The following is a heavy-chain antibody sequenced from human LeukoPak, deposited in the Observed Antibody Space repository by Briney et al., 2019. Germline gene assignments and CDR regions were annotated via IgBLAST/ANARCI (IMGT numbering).Heavy chain of an antibody. J-gene: IGHJ4*02. CDR2: TIPIFGTA. CDR1: GGTFSSYA. CDR3: ARAGSGSYWRREQVSYFDY. D-gene: IGHD1-26*01. V-gene: IGHV1-69*01. Sequence: SVKVSCKASGGTFSSYAISWARQAPGQGLEWMGGTIPIFGTANYAQKFQGRVTITADESTSTAYMELSSLRSEDTAVYYCARAGSGSYWRREQVSYFDYWGQGTLVTVSS.